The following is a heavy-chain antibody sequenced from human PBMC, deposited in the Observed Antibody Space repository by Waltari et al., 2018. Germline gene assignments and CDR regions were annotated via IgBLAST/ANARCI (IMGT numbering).Heavy chain of an antibody. Sequence: QVQLVESGGGVVQTGRSLRLTCAASGFTFSSSAMHWVRQDPGKGLEWVAVISYDGSNKYYADSVKGRFTISRDNSKNTVYLQMNSLLAQDTAVYYCARGTSETYGALERDFDYWGQGTLVTVSS. D-gene: IGHD1-1*01. V-gene: IGHV3-30-3*01. J-gene: IGHJ4*02. CDR1: GFTFSSSA. CDR2: ISYDGSNK. CDR3: ARGTSETYGALERDFDY.